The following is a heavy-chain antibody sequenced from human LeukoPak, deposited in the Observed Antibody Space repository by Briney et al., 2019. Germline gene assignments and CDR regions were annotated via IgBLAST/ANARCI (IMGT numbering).Heavy chain of an antibody. CDR1: GFTLSFYS. D-gene: IGHD5-12*01. J-gene: IGHJ4*02. CDR2: INWNSDSI. V-gene: IGHV3-9*01. CDR3: AINGGGDSGYGNFDY. Sequence: PGGSLRLSCVASGFTLSFYSMNWVRQAPGKGLEWVSGINWNSDSIGYADSVKGRFTTSRDNAKSSLYLQMNSLRAEDTAFYYCAINGGGDSGYGNFDYWGQGTLVTVSS.